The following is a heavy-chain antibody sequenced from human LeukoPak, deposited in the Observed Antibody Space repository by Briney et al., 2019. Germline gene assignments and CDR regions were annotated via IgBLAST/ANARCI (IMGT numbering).Heavy chain of an antibody. CDR2: INHSGST. D-gene: IGHD3-22*01. CDR1: GGSVSSGSYY. Sequence: PSETLSLTCTVSGGSVSSGSYYWSWIRQPPGKGLEWIGEINHSGSTNYNPSLKSRVTISVDTSKNQFSLKLSSVTAADTAVYYCARGIYYYDSSGYGFDYWGQGTLVTVSS. V-gene: IGHV4-39*07. CDR3: ARGIYYYDSSGYGFDY. J-gene: IGHJ4*02.